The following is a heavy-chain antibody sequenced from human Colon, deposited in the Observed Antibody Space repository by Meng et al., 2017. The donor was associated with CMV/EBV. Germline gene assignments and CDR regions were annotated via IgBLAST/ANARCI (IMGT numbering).Heavy chain of an antibody. Sequence: SGYTFTSYYRHWVRQAPGQGLEWMGIINPSGGSTSYAQKFQGRVTMTRDTSTSTVYMELSSLRSEDTAVYYCARGFWSGYYYDYFDYWGQGTLVTVSS. V-gene: IGHV1-46*01. J-gene: IGHJ4*02. CDR2: INPSGGST. D-gene: IGHD3-3*01. CDR3: ARGFWSGYYYDYFDY. CDR1: GYTFTSYY.